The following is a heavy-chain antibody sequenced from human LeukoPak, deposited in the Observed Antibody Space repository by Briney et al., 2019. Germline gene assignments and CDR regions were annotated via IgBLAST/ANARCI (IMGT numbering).Heavy chain of an antibody. CDR1: GCTFSSYW. CDR2: IKQDGSEK. CDR3: ARILGDNGYGSGYFEY. D-gene: IGHD3-10*01. V-gene: IGHV3-7*01. Sequence: GGSLRLSCAASGCTFSSYWMSWVRQAPGKGLEWVANIKQDGSEKYYVDSVKGRFTISRDNAKNSLYLQMNSLRAEDTAVYYCARILGDNGYGSGYFEYWGQGALVTVSS. J-gene: IGHJ4*02.